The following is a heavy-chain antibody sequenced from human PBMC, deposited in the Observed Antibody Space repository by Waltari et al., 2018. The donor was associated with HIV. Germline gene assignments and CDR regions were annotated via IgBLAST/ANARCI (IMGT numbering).Heavy chain of an antibody. CDR2: IKTKTDGGTV. J-gene: IGHJ4*02. Sequence: EVQLVESGGGLGQPGGSLRPPCVVPGFTFRNAWMGGVRQAPGKGLEWVGRIKTKTDGGTVDYAAPVTGRFTISRDDSQSTLYLEINSLKTEDTAVYYCTTIQFYYVFEFWGQGTLVTVSS. D-gene: IGHD3-10*02. V-gene: IGHV3-15*01. CDR3: TTIQFYYVFEF. CDR1: GFTFRNAW.